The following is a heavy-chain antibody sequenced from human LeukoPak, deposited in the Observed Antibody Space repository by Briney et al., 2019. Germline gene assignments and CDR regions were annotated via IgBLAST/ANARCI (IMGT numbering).Heavy chain of an antibody. J-gene: IGHJ4*02. D-gene: IGHD3-3*01. CDR2: IYYSGST. Sequence: SETLSLTCAVYGGSFSDYYWSWIRQPPGKGLEWIGYIYYSGSTYYNPSLKSRVTISVDTSKNQFSLKLSSVTAADTAVYYCARLWGPSYDFWSGYYTGLDYWGQGTLVTVSS. CDR3: ARLWGPSYDFWSGYYTGLDY. CDR1: GGSFSDYY. V-gene: IGHV4-30-4*08.